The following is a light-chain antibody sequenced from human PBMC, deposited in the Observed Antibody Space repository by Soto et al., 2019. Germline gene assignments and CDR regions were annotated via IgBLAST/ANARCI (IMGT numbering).Light chain of an antibody. CDR3: QYLNGAPTIT. CDR1: QGITYY. V-gene: IGKV1-9*01. Sequence: DIQMTQSPSSLSASVGDRVTITCRASQGITYYLAWYQQKPGKVPKLLIYAAYTLQSGVPSRFSGSGSGTEFSLTITSLQPEDFATYYCQYLNGAPTITFGQGTRLDIK. CDR2: AAY. J-gene: IGKJ5*01.